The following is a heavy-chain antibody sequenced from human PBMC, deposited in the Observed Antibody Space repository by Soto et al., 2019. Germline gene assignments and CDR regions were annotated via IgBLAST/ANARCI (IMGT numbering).Heavy chain of an antibody. Sequence: EVQLVESGGGLVKPGGSLSLSCAASGFPFSNAWMSWVRQAPGKGLEWVGRIKSKTDGGTTDYAAPVKGRFTISRDDSKNTLYLQMNSLKTEDTAVYYCTTDSAAAEIDYWGQGTLVTVSS. CDR1: GFPFSNAW. V-gene: IGHV3-15*01. CDR2: IKSKTDGGTT. J-gene: IGHJ4*02. D-gene: IGHD6-13*01. CDR3: TTDSAAAEIDY.